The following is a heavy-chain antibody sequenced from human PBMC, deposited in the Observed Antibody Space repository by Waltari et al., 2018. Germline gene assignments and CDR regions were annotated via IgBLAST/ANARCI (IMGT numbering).Heavy chain of an antibody. CDR3: AKVGITMIDGMDV. CDR2: SRGSGGST. V-gene: IGHV3-23*01. J-gene: IGHJ6*02. D-gene: IGHD3-22*01. CDR1: GFTFSSYA. Sequence: EVQLLESGGGLVQPGGSLRLSCAASGFTFSSYAMSWVRQAPGKGLEWCSASRGSGGSTDYADAVKGRFTISRDNSKNTLYLQMNSLRAEDTAVYYCAKVGITMIDGMDVWGQGTTVTVSS.